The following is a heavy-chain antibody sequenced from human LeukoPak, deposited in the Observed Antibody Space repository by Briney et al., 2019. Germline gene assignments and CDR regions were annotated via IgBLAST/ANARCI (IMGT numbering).Heavy chain of an antibody. J-gene: IGHJ5*02. CDR3: AGGIYSSGWYWLDP. D-gene: IGHD6-19*01. CDR1: GGSISSYY. V-gene: IGHV4-4*07. Sequence: SETLSLTCTVSGGSISSYYWSWIRLAAGKGLEWIGRIYTSGGTNYNPSLKSRVTMSVDTSKNQFSLNLSSVTPADTAVYYCAGGIYSSGWYWLDPWGQGILVTVSS. CDR2: IYTSGGT.